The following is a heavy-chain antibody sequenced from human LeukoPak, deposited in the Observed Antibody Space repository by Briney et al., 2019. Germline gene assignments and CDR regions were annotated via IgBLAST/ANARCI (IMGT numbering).Heavy chain of an antibody. CDR1: GFTFSSYG. D-gene: IGHD6-19*01. J-gene: IGHJ4*02. CDR3: AREEVLGVAGTGFGY. CDR2: IWYDGSNK. Sequence: GGSLRLSCAASGFTFSSYGMHWVRQAPGKGLEWVAVIWYDGSNKYYADSVKGRFTISRDNSKNTLYLQMNSLRAEDTAVYYCAREEVLGVAGTGFGYWGQGTLVTVSS. V-gene: IGHV3-33*01.